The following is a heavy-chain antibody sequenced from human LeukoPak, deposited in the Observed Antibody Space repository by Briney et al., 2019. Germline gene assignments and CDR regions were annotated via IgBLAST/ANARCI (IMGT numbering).Heavy chain of an antibody. D-gene: IGHD6-13*01. CDR2: LHTSGST. CDR1: GGSMSPYH. CDR3: ARDPFKSSFDP. V-gene: IGHV4-4*07. Sequence: PSETLSLTCTVSGGSMSPYHWTWIRQPAGKGLEWIGRLHTSGSTNYNPSLKSRVTISVDTSKNQFSLKMTSVTAADTAVYFCARDPFKSSFDPWGQGILVTVSS. J-gene: IGHJ5*02.